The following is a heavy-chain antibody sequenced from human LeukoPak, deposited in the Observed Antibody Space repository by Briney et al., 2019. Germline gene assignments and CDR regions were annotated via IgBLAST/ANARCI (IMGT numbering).Heavy chain of an antibody. CDR2: IYYSGST. V-gene: IGHV4-39*01. D-gene: IGHD1-26*01. CDR3: ARRNRSIVGATNIDY. Sequence: SETLSLTCTVSGGSLSSSSYYWGWVRQPPGRGREWVGSIYYSGSTYYNPSLKSRVTISVDTSKNQFSLKLSSVTAADTAVYYCARRNRSIVGATNIDYWGQGTLVTVSS. CDR1: GGSLSSSSYY. J-gene: IGHJ4*02.